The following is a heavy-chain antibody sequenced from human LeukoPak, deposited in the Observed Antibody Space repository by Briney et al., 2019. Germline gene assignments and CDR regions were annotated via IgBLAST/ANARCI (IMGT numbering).Heavy chain of an antibody. D-gene: IGHD4-17*01. CDR1: GYTFTSYG. J-gene: IGHJ3*02. CDR3: ARERGPYGDLRKDAFDI. Sequence: ASVKVSCKASGYTFTSYGISWVRQAPGQGLEWMGWISAYNGNTNYAQKLQGRVTMTTDTSTSTAYMELRSLRSDDTAVYYCARERGPYGDLRKDAFDIWGQGTMVTVSS. CDR2: ISAYNGNT. V-gene: IGHV1-18*01.